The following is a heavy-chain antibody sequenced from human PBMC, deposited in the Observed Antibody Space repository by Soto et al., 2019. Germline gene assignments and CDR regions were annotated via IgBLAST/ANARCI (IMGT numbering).Heavy chain of an antibody. J-gene: IGHJ3*02. CDR1: GFTFSSYA. CDR3: YSSSSTHDAFDI. V-gene: IGHV3-23*01. Sequence: GGSLRLSCAASGFTFSSYAMSWVRQATGKWLEWVSAISGIGGSTYYADSVKGRFTISRDNFKNTLYLQMNSLRAEDTAVYYCYSSSSTHDAFDIWGQGKMVTVSS. D-gene: IGHD6-6*01. CDR2: ISGIGGST.